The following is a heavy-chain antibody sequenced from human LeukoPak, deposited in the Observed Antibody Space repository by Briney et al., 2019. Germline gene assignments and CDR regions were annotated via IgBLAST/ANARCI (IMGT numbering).Heavy chain of an antibody. V-gene: IGHV3-74*01. CDR3: VRDNRSYNFDY. J-gene: IGHJ4*02. CDR1: GFTFSRYW. D-gene: IGHD1-26*01. CDR2: IKSDGSST. Sequence: PGGSLRLSRAASGFTFSRYWMHWVRQAPGKGLVWVSCIKSDGSSTSIADSAKGRFTISRDNAKNTVYLQMNSLRAEDTAVYYCVRDNRSYNFDYWGQGTLVTVSS.